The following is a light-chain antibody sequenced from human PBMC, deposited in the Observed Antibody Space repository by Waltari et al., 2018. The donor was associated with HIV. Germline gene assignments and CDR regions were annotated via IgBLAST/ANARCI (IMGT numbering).Light chain of an antibody. V-gene: IGKV3-20*01. CDR2: AAS. CDR3: QQYGTPPLT. J-gene: IGKJ3*01. CDR1: QSVSSSF. Sequence: IVLTQSPGTLSLSPGDNATLHCRASQSVSSSFLGWYQQKPGQAPRLLIFAASRRATGIPDRFSGSGSGTDFTLTINRLDAEDFAVYYCQQYGTPPLTFGPGTKLDMK.